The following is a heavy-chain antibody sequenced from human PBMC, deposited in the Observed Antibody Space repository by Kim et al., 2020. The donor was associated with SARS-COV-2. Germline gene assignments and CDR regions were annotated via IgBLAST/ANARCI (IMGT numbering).Heavy chain of an antibody. CDR3: ARDGGYSGFGYFQH. D-gene: IGHD5-12*01. V-gene: IGHV3-33*01. CDR1: GFTFSSYG. Sequence: GASLRLSCAASGFTFSSYGMHWVRQAPGKGLEWVAVIWYDGSNKYYADSVKGRFTISRDNSKNTLYLQMNSLRAEDTAVYYCARDGGYSGFGYFQHWGQGTLVTVSS. CDR2: IWYDGSNK. J-gene: IGHJ1*01.